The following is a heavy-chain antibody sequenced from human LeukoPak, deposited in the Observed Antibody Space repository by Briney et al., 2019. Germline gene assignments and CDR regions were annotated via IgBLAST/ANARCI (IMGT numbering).Heavy chain of an antibody. CDR3: ARARIAGNFDY. D-gene: IGHD6-13*01. CDR1: GYTFTSYY. CDR2: INPSGGST. V-gene: IGHV1-46*01. Sequence: ASVKVSCKASGYTFTSYYMHWVRQAPGQGLEWMGIINPSGGSTSYAQKFQGRVTMTRDTSKNQFSLKLSSVTAADTAVYYCARARIAGNFDYWGQGTLVTVSS. J-gene: IGHJ4*02.